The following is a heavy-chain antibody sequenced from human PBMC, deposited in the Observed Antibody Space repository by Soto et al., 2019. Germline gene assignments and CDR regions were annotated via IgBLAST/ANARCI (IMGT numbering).Heavy chain of an antibody. CDR1: GYTFTSYG. Sequence: ASVKVSCKASGYTFTSYGISWVRQAPGQGLEWMGWISAYNGNTNYAQKLQGRVTMTTDTSTSTAYMELRSLRSDDTAVYYCARDVRVWSSSSFAGNRSRNLFDPWGQGTLVTVSS. J-gene: IGHJ5*02. CDR2: ISAYNGNT. CDR3: ARDVRVWSSSSFAGNRSRNLFDP. D-gene: IGHD6-6*01. V-gene: IGHV1-18*01.